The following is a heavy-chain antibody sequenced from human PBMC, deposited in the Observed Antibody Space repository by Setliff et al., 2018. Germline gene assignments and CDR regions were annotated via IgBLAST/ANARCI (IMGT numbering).Heavy chain of an antibody. J-gene: IGHJ4*02. CDR3: FVAGTCSY. Sequence: SGGSLRLSCTASGLSYSNDWVSWVRQAPGKGLEWLASINPHGSEKYYADSVKGRFTISRDNAKNSLSLQMNNLRIEDTAVYYCFVAGTCSYWGQGTLVTVSS. CDR1: GLSYSNDW. V-gene: IGHV3-7*01. CDR2: INPHGSEK. D-gene: IGHD3-10*02.